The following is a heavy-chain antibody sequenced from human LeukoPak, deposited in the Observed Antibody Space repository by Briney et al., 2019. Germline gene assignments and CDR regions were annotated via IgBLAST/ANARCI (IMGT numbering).Heavy chain of an antibody. CDR2: IWYDGSNK. CDR3: ARVHSSGWYDFDY. D-gene: IGHD6-19*01. CDR1: GFTFSSYG. J-gene: IGHJ4*02. V-gene: IGHV3-33*08. Sequence: PGGSLRLSCAASGFTFSSYGMHWVRQAPGKGLEWVAVIWYDGSNKYYADSVKGRFTISRDNSKNTLYLQMNSLRAEDTAVYYCARVHSSGWYDFDYWGQGTLVTVSS.